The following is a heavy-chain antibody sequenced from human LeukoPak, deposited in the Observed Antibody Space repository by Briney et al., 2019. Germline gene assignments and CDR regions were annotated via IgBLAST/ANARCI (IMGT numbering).Heavy chain of an antibody. CDR3: AKDLYWSGYTIKPGFHQTFDY. J-gene: IGHJ4*02. Sequence: GGSLRLSCAASGFTFRSYWMTWVRQYPGKGLEWVANIKQDGSETYYADSVKGRFTISRDNAKRSLYLQMNSLRAEGTAVYYCAKDLYWSGYTIKPGFHQTFDYWGQGTLVTVSS. D-gene: IGHD3-3*01. CDR1: GFTFRSYW. CDR2: IKQDGSET. V-gene: IGHV3-7*03.